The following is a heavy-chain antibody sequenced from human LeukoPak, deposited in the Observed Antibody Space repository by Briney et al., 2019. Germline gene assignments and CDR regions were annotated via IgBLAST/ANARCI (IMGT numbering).Heavy chain of an antibody. V-gene: IGHV3-21*01. CDR2: ISSSSSYI. J-gene: IGHJ4*02. CDR3: ARDYKYAFDN. Sequence: GGSLRLSCAASGISFASYWVTWVRQAPGKGLEWVSSISSSSSYIYYADSVKGRFTISGDKAKNSLYLQMNSLRVEDTAVYYCARDYKYAFDNWGQGTLVTVSS. CDR1: GISFASYW. D-gene: IGHD5-24*01.